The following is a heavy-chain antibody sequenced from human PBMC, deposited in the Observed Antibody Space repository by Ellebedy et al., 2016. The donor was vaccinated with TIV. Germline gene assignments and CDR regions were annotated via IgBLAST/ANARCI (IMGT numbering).Heavy chain of an antibody. CDR3: ARDAAETYYDSSGDAFDI. CDR2: IYYSGST. CDR1: GGSISSGGYY. Sequence: MPSETLSLTCTVSGGSISSGGYYWSWIRQHPGKGLEWIGYIYYSGSTYYNPSLKSRVTISVDTSKNQFSLKLSSVTAADTAVYYCARDAAETYYDSSGDAFDIWGQGTMVTVSS. J-gene: IGHJ3*02. V-gene: IGHV4-31*03. D-gene: IGHD3-22*01.